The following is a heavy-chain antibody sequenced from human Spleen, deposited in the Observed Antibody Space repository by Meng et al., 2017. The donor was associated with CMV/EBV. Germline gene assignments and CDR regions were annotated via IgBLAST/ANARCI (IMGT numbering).Heavy chain of an antibody. Sequence: SVKVSCKASGGTFSSYTISWVRQAPGQGLEWMGRIIPILGIANYAQKFQGRVTITADKSTSTAYMELSSLRSEDTAVYYCARGGGSRAGALDVWGQGTTVTVSS. CDR3: ARGGGSRAGALDV. J-gene: IGHJ6*02. CDR1: GGTFSSYT. CDR2: IIPILGIA. V-gene: IGHV1-69*02. D-gene: IGHD6-6*01.